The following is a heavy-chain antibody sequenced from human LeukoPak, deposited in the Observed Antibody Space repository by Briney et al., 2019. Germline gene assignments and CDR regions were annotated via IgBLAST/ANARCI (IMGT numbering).Heavy chain of an antibody. V-gene: IGHV4-31*03. Sequence: PSQTLSLTCTVSGGSISSGVSYWSWIRQHPGKGLEWIAYIYYSGSSSYNPSLKGRVTISVDTSKNQFSLKLSSVTAADTAVYYCARDYRFDSGYDLLDAFDVWGQGTMVTVSS. CDR2: IYYSGSS. CDR1: GGSISSGVSY. D-gene: IGHD5-12*01. J-gene: IGHJ3*01. CDR3: ARDYRFDSGYDLLDAFDV.